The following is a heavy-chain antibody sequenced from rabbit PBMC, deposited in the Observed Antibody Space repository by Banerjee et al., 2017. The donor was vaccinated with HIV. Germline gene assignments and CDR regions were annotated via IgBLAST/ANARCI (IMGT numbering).Heavy chain of an antibody. CDR1: GSDISSNA. CDR2: IYSSNGDK. CDR3: AGSGAGYTGYGGASDL. J-gene: IGHJ4*01. D-gene: IGHD7-1*01. Sequence: QEQLVESGGGLVQPEGSLTLTCKASGSDISSNAMCWVRQAPGKGLELIACIYSSNGDKWYASWVNGRFTISRSTSLNTVDLKMTSLTAADTATYFCAGSGAGYTGYGGASDLWGPGTLVTVS. V-gene: IGHV1S47*01.